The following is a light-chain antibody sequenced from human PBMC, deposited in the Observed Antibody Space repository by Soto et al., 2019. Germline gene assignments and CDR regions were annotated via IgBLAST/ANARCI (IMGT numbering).Light chain of an antibody. CDR1: SSDVGGYNS. CDR3: SSYTTVGSYV. Sequence: QSALTQPASVSGSPGLSIAISCTGTSSDVGGYNSVSWYQQHPGKAPKLMIYDVSNRPSGVSNRFSGSKSGNTASLTISGLQAEDEGDYYCSSYTTVGSYVFGTGTKLTVL. CDR2: DVS. J-gene: IGLJ1*01. V-gene: IGLV2-14*01.